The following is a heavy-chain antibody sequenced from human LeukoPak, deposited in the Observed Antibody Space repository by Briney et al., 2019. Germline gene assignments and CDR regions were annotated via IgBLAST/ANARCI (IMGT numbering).Heavy chain of an antibody. CDR1: GFTFSSYS. V-gene: IGHV3-15*01. J-gene: IGHJ4*02. CDR2: IKSKTDGGTT. D-gene: IGHD3-22*01. CDR3: TTGDSSGLLFDY. Sequence: GGSLRLSCAASGFTFSSYSMNWVRQAPGKGLEWVGRIKSKTDGGTTDYAAPVKGRFTISRDDSKNTLYLQMNSLKTEDTAVYYCTTGDSSGLLFDYWGQGTLVTVSS.